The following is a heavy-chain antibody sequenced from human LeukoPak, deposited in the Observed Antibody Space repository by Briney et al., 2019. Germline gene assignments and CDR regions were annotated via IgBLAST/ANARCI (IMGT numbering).Heavy chain of an antibody. CDR2: INHSGAS. V-gene: IGHV4-34*01. Sequence: SEALSLTCAVYGGSFSDHYWSWIRQPPGKGLEWIGEINHSGASNYNPSLKSRVTISVDKSKNQFSLKLSSVTAADTAVYYCARGQIWDYYDSSGYFDYWGQGTLVTVSS. CDR3: ARGQIWDYYDSSGYFDY. D-gene: IGHD3-22*01. CDR1: GGSFSDHY. J-gene: IGHJ4*02.